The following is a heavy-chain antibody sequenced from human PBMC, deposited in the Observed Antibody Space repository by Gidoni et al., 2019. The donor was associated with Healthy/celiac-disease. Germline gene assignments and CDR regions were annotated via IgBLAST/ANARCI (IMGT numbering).Heavy chain of an antibody. CDR3: ARRISGWFDP. D-gene: IGHD1-26*01. CDR1: GGSISSYY. CDR2: IYYSGST. V-gene: IGHV4-59*08. J-gene: IGHJ5*02. Sequence: QVQLQESGPGLVKPSETLSLTCPVSGGSISSYYWSWIRQPPGKGLEWIGYIYYSGSTNYNPSLKSRVTISIDTSKNQFSLKLSSVTAADTAVYYCARRISGWFDPWGQGTLVTVSS.